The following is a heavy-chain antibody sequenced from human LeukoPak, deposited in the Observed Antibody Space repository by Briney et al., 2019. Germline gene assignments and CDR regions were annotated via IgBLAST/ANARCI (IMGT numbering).Heavy chain of an antibody. D-gene: IGHD3-3*01. CDR2: INPSGGST. CDR3: ARESNPNYDFWSGDNWFDP. V-gene: IGHV1-46*01. J-gene: IGHJ5*02. Sequence: GASVKVSCKASGYTFSSNYIHWVRQAPGQGLEWMGVINPSGGSTSYAQKLQGRVTMTTDTSTSTAYMELRSLRSDDTAVYYCARESNPNYDFWSGDNWFDPWGQGTLVTVSS. CDR1: GYTFSSNY.